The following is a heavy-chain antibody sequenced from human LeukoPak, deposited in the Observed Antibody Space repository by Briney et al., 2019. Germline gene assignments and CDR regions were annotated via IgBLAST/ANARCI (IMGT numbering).Heavy chain of an antibody. CDR2: IGASGSTT. Sequence: GGSLRLSCAASGFTFSSYPMIWARQAPGKGLEWVSAIGASGSTTYYADSVKGRSTISRDNSRTTLFLQMNSLRAEDTAVYYCARLGQPVAATDYWGQGALVTVSS. CDR1: GFTFSSYP. CDR3: ARLGQPVAATDY. D-gene: IGHD6-19*01. J-gene: IGHJ4*02. V-gene: IGHV3-23*01.